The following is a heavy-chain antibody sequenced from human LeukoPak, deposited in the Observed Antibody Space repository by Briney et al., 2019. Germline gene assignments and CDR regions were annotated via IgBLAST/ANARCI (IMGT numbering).Heavy chain of an antibody. J-gene: IGHJ4*02. V-gene: IGHV3-30*02. CDR1: GFIFSRYG. CDR3: AAFSSGWYESFDY. CDR2: IRNDGSDK. D-gene: IGHD6-19*01. Sequence: GGSLRLSCAASGFIFSRYGMQWVRQAPGKGLEWVAFIRNDGSDKYYADSVKGRFTISRDNSKNSLFLQMNSLRAEDTALYYCAAFSSGWYESFDYWGQGNLVTVSS.